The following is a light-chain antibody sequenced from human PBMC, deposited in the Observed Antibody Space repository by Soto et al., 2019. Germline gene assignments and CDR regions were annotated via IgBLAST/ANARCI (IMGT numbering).Light chain of an antibody. V-gene: IGLV1-51*02. CDR3: GTWDSSLSAGV. Sequence: QSVLTQPPSVSAAPGQKVTISCSGSSSNIGNNYVSWYQQLPGTAPKLLIYEDSKRLSGIPDRFSGSKSGTSATLGITGLQTGDESDYYCGTWDSSLSAGVFGGGTKVTVL. J-gene: IGLJ3*02. CDR2: EDS. CDR1: SSNIGNNY.